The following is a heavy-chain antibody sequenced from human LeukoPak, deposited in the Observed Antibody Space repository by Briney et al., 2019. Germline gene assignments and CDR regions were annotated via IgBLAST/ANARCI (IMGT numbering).Heavy chain of an antibody. Sequence: PGGSLTLSCAASGFTVSSNYMTWVRQAPGKGLEWVSVIYSGGITYYADSVKGRFTISRDNSKTTLYLQMNSLRAEDTAVYYCARGGWELSYWGQGTLVTVSS. CDR2: IYSGGIT. CDR3: ARGGWELSY. D-gene: IGHD1-26*01. J-gene: IGHJ4*02. V-gene: IGHV3-53*01. CDR1: GFTVSSNY.